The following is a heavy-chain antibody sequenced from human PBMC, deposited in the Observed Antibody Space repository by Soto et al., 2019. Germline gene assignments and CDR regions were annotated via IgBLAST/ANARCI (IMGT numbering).Heavy chain of an antibody. J-gene: IGHJ6*02. Sequence: QVQLQESGPGLVKPSETLSLTCTVSGGSFSGYYWSWIRQPPGKGLEWIGYMYNTGSTVYNPSFKSRVTISVDTSKNQFSLKLNSVTAADTAVYYCARDLWGYCGTDCYPLDVWGQGTTVTVSS. CDR2: MYNTGST. CDR1: GGSFSGYY. CDR3: ARDLWGYCGTDCYPLDV. V-gene: IGHV4-59*01. D-gene: IGHD2-21*02.